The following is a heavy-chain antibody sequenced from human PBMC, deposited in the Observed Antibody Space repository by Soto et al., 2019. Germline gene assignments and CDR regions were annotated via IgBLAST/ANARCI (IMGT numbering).Heavy chain of an antibody. Sequence: EVQLVESGGGLVKPGGSLRLSCAASGFTFNNAWMNWVRQAPGKGLEWVGRIRSTADGGTIDYAAPVKDRFTISRDDSKNTLHLQMNSLKTENTAVYYCTTEPDYSNYFDYWGQGTLVTVSS. CDR1: GFTFNNAW. V-gene: IGHV3-15*07. J-gene: IGHJ4*02. CDR3: TTEPDYSNYFDY. CDR2: IRSTADGGTI. D-gene: IGHD4-4*01.